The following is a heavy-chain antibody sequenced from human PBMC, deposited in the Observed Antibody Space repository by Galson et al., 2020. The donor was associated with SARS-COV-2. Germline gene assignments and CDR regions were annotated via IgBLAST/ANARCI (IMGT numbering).Heavy chain of an antibody. CDR2: ISYDGTTE. Sequence: GESLKISCAASGFIFSNYGMHWVRQAPGRGLEWVALISYDGTTEYYSESVKGRFSVSRDNSKNMLYLQMDSLRTEDTATFYCAKDPGGGSSKGQSPGSCWGQISLVSVSS. J-gene: IGHJ4*02. CDR3: AKDPGGGSSKGQSPGSC. V-gene: IGHV3-30*18. CDR1: GFIFSNYG. D-gene: IGHD1-26*01.